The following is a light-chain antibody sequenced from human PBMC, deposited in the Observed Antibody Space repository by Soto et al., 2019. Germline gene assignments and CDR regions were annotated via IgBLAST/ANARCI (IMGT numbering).Light chain of an antibody. CDR2: DAI. V-gene: IGKV3-15*01. Sequence: EIVVTQSPATLSVSPGEGATLSCRASQSVSSNLAWYQQKPGQTPRLLIYDAIIRAPDVPARFSGSWSGTEFTLTINSLQSEDFAVYYCQQYDAWPLTFGGGTKVDIK. CDR3: QQYDAWPLT. J-gene: IGKJ4*01. CDR1: QSVSSN.